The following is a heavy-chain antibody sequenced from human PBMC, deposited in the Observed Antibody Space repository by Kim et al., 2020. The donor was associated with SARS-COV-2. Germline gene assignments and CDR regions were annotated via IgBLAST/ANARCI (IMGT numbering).Heavy chain of an antibody. V-gene: IGHV3-23*01. Sequence: GGSLRLSCAASGFTFSSYAMSWVRQAPGKGLEWVSAISGSGGSTYYADSVKGRFTISRDNSKNTLYLQMNSLRAEDTAVYYCAKDRSLVVVPAALDAFDIWGQGTMVTVSS. CDR2: ISGSGGST. CDR1: GFTFSSYA. J-gene: IGHJ3*02. D-gene: IGHD2-2*01. CDR3: AKDRSLVVVPAALDAFDI.